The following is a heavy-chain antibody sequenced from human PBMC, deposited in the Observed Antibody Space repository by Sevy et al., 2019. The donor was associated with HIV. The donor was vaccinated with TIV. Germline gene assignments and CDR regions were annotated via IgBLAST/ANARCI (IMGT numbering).Heavy chain of an antibody. CDR1: GFTFSSYG. J-gene: IGHJ3*02. CDR3: AKALYYYDSSGYDAFDI. CDR2: ISYDGSNK. V-gene: IGHV3-30*18. Sequence: GGSLRLSCAASGFTFSSYGMHWVRQAPGKGLEWVAVISYDGSNKYYADSVKGRFTISRDNSKNTLYLQMNSLRAEDTAGYYCAKALYYYDSSGYDAFDIWGQGTMVTVSS. D-gene: IGHD3-22*01.